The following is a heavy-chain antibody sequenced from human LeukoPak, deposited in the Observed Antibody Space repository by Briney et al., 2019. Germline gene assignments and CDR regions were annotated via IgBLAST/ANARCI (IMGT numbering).Heavy chain of an antibody. V-gene: IGHV1-18*01. CDR2: ISAYNCNT. D-gene: IGHD3-9*01. CDR1: GYTFTSYG. J-gene: IGHJ6*02. CDR3: ARDRDDILTEYYYGMDV. Sequence: GASVTVSCKASGYTFTSYGISWVRQAPGQGLEWMGWISAYNCNTNYAQKLQGRVTMTTDTSTSTAYMELRSLRSDDTAVYYCARDRDDILTEYYYGMDVWGQGTTVTVS.